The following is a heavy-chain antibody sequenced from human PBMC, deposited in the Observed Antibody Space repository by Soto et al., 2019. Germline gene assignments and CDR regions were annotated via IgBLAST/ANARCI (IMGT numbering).Heavy chain of an antibody. Sequence: SETLSLTCTVSGGSISSSSYYWGWIRQPPGKGLEWIGSIYYSGSTYYNPSLKSRVTISVDTSKNQFSLKLSSVTAADTAVYYCARCEGRITMVRGVTINWFDPWGQGTLVTVSS. V-gene: IGHV4-39*01. CDR2: IYYSGST. D-gene: IGHD3-10*01. CDR1: GGSISSSSYY. CDR3: ARCEGRITMVRGVTINWFDP. J-gene: IGHJ5*02.